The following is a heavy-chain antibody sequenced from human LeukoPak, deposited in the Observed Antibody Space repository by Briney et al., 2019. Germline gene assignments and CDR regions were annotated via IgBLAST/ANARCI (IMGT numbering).Heavy chain of an antibody. CDR2: IFHSGST. D-gene: IGHD3-10*01. Sequence: SETLSLTCAVSGYSISSGYYWGWIRQPPGQGLEWIGSIFHSGSTYYNPSLKSQVNMSVDTSKNQISLKLSSVTAADTAVYYCARASGSYGSGSYYYYGMDVWGKGTTVTVSS. CDR1: GYSISSGYY. V-gene: IGHV4-38-2*01. J-gene: IGHJ6*04. CDR3: ARASGSYGSGSYYYYGMDV.